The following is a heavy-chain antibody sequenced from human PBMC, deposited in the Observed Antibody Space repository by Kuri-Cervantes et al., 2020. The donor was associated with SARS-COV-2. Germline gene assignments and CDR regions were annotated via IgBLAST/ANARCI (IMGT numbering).Heavy chain of an antibody. J-gene: IGHJ4*02. CDR2: IYYSGST. D-gene: IGHD1-20*01. CDR1: GGSISSSSYY. Sequence: GSLRLSCTVSGGSISSSSYYWGWIRQPPGKGLEWIGSIYYSGSTYYNPSLKSRVTISVETSKNQFSLKLSSVTAADTAVYYCARHARITGIGFDYWGQGTLVTVSS. V-gene: IGHV4-39*01. CDR3: ARHARITGIGFDY.